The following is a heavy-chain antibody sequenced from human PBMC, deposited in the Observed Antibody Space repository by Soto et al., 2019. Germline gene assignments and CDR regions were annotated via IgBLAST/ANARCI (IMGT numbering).Heavy chain of an antibody. CDR1: GFTVSSSYG. J-gene: IGHJ4*02. CDR3: AKRSGYQEAAYLDY. Sequence: GGSLRLSCAASGFTVSSSYGMNWVRQAPGKGLEWVSSISDDGDSTYYADSVKGRFTISRDNSKNTLYLQMNSLRAEDTAVYYCAKRSGYQEAAYLDYWGQGTLVTVSS. CDR2: ISDDGDST. V-gene: IGHV3-23*01. D-gene: IGHD5-12*01.